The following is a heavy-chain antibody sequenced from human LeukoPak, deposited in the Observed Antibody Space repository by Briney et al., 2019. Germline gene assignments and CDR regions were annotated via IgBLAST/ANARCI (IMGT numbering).Heavy chain of an antibody. J-gene: IGHJ2*01. CDR1: GFTSSSYG. CDR3: ARRWYFDL. V-gene: IGHV3-74*01. Sequence: PGGSLRLSCAASGFTSSSYGMSWVRHTPGTGLVWVSRISEDGSSTSYADSVKGRFTISRDKSKSTLYLQMNSLRTEDTAVYYCARRWYFDLWGRGTLVTVSS. CDR2: ISEDGSST.